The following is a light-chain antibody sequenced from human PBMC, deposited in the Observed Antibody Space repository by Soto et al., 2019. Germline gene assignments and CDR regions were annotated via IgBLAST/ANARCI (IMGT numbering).Light chain of an antibody. J-gene: IGLJ2*01. Sequence: QSVLTQPPSVSGAPGQRVTISCTGSSSNIGAGYDVHWYQQLPGTVPKLLIYGNTNRPSGVPDRFSGSKSGTSASLVITALRAEDEADYYCQSYDVSLSGVIFGGGTQLTVL. V-gene: IGLV1-40*01. CDR1: SSNIGAGYD. CDR2: GNT. CDR3: QSYDVSLSGVI.